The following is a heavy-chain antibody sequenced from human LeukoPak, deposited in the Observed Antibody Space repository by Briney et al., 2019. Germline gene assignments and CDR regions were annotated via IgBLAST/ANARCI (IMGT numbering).Heavy chain of an antibody. CDR1: GGSISSSSYY. CDR3: ARTTEGGYIYDYFYYYMDV. CDR2: IYYSGST. D-gene: IGHD5-18*01. J-gene: IGHJ6*03. V-gene: IGHV4-39*07. Sequence: SETLSLTCTVSGGSISSSSYYWGWIRQPPGKGLEWIGSIYYSGSTYYKPSLKSRVTISVDTSKNQFSLKLSSVTAADTAVYYCARTTEGGYIYDYFYYYMDVWGKGTTVTVSS.